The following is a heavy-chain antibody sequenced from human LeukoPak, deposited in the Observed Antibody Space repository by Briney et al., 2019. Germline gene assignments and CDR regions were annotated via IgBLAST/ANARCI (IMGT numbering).Heavy chain of an antibody. D-gene: IGHD7-27*01. CDR2: IRYDGSNK. CDR3: VRDGSSWGNFDD. V-gene: IGHV3-30*02. CDR1: GFAFSNYA. Sequence: GGSLRLSCTASGFAFSNYAMHWVRQAPGKGLEWVAFIRYDGSNKYYADSVKGRFTIFRDNAKNSLYLQMNSLRTEDTAVYYCVRDGSSWGNFDDWGQGTLVSVSS. J-gene: IGHJ4*02.